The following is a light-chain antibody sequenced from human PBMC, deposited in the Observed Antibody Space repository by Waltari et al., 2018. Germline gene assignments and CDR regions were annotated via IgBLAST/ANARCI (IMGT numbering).Light chain of an antibody. CDR1: QSVSRS. V-gene: IGKV3-20*01. Sequence: EIVLPQSPGPMSLSPGKRATPSCRASQSVSRSLAWYQQKPGQAPRLLIYGASNRAAGIPDRFSGSGSGTDFSLTISRLEPEDFAVYYCQHYVRLPATFGQGTKVEIK. J-gene: IGKJ1*01. CDR2: GAS. CDR3: QHYVRLPAT.